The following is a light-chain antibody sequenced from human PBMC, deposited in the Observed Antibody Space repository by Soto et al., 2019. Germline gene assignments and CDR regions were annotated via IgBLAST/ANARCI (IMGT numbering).Light chain of an antibody. CDR2: EVT. V-gene: IGLV2-14*01. CDR3: SSYTTFSTPHVA. Sequence: QSALTQPASVSGSLGQSITISCTGTSSDVGGYNYVSWYQQHPGQAPKLLIHEVTNRPSGISDRFSGSKSANTASLTISGLRAEDEAHYYCSSYTTFSTPHVAFGGGTKLTVL. CDR1: SSDVGGYNY. J-gene: IGLJ2*01.